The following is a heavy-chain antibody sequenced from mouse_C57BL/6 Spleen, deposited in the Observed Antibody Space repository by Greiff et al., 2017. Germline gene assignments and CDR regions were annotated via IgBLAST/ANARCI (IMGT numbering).Heavy chain of an antibody. D-gene: IGHD1-1*01. J-gene: IGHJ2*01. CDR3: AILLRGEYYFDY. V-gene: IGHV1-47*01. CDR2: FHPYNDDT. CDR1: GYTFTTYP. Sequence: QVQLKQSGAELVKPGASVKMSCKASGYTFTTYPIEWMKQNHGKSLEWIGNFHPYNDDTKYNEKFKGKATLTVEKSSSTVYLELSRLTSDDSAVYYCAILLRGEYYFDYWGQGTTLTVSS.